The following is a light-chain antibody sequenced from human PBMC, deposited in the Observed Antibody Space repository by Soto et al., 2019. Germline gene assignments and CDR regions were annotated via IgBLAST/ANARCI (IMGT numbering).Light chain of an antibody. CDR3: QQYKDWPPIT. V-gene: IGKV3-15*01. J-gene: IGKJ5*01. Sequence: EIMMTQSPAILSVSPGERAALSCRASQSVGNNLAWYQQKPGQVPRLLIYYASTRATGIPARFSGSGSGTEFTLTISSLQSEDFALYYCQQYKDWPPITFGQGTRREIK. CDR1: QSVGNN. CDR2: YAS.